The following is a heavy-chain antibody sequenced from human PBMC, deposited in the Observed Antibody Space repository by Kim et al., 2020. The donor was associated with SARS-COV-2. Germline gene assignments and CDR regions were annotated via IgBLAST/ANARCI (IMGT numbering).Heavy chain of an antibody. CDR2: IKSKTDGGTT. CDR1: GFTFSNAW. D-gene: IGHD3-9*01. J-gene: IGHJ6*02. Sequence: GGSLRLSCAASGFTFSNAWMSWVRQAPGKGLEWVGRIKSKTDGGTTDYAAPVKGRFTISRDDSKNTLYLQMNSLKTEDTAVYYCTTVGTSDILTGNYYYYGMDVWGQGTTVTVSS. CDR3: TTVGTSDILTGNYYYYGMDV. V-gene: IGHV3-15*01.